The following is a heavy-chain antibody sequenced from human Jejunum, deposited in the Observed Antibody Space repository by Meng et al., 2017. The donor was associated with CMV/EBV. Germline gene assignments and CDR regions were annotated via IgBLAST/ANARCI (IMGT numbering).Heavy chain of an antibody. Sequence: DGQFVGLGRGFVHPGGVLRLSDAAYGVIFRNGWMSWVRQAPGKGLEWVGRIYSKSNGGTTLYPAPVKGRFTISRDESKNTLYLQMNSLKIEDTAVYYCVRERDLIGDWGQGTLVTVSS. J-gene: IGHJ4*02. CDR3: VRERDLIGD. CDR1: GVIFRNGW. V-gene: IGHV3-15*01. D-gene: IGHD2-8*01. CDR2: IYSKSNGGTT.